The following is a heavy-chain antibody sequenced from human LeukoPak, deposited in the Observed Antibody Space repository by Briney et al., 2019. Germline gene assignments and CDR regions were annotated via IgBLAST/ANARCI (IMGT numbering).Heavy chain of an antibody. CDR2: ISGSGGST. Sequence: GGSLRLSCAASGFTFSSYAMSWVRQAPGKGLEWVSAISGSGGSTYYADSVKGRFTISRDNSKNTLYLQMNSLRAEDTAVYYCAKNNRLYCSGGSCYVDYWGQGTLVTVSS. CDR1: GFTFSSYA. J-gene: IGHJ4*02. CDR3: AKNNRLYCSGGSCYVDY. D-gene: IGHD2-15*01. V-gene: IGHV3-23*01.